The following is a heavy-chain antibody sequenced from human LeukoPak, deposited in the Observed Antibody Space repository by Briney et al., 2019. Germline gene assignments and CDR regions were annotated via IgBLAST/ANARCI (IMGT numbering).Heavy chain of an antibody. CDR1: GFTFSSYG. D-gene: IGHD5-24*01. CDR2: IWYDGSNK. J-gene: IGHJ1*01. CDR3: ARGDGYNDAEYLQH. V-gene: IGHV3-33*01. Sequence: GPSLRLSCAPSGFTFSSYGMHCVRHPPGKGLGWVAVIWYDGSNKYYGDSVKGRFTISRDNSKNTLYLQLNRLRVEDTAVYYCARGDGYNDAEYLQHWGQGTLVTVS.